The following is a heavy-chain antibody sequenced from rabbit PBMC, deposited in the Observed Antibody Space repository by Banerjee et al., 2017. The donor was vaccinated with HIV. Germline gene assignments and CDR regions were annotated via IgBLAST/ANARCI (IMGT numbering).Heavy chain of an antibody. D-gene: IGHD6-1*01. V-gene: IGHV1S40*01. CDR2: VYGANDAIV. Sequence: QSLEESGGDLVKPGASLTLTCTASGFTISSSYYMCWVRQAPGKGLEWIASVYGANDAIVDYASRTKGRFTVSKPTSTTVTLEMTSRTVADTATYFCARGGVGGGDGFALWGPGTLVTVS. CDR3: ARGGVGGGDGFAL. CDR1: GFTISSSYY. J-gene: IGHJ4*01.